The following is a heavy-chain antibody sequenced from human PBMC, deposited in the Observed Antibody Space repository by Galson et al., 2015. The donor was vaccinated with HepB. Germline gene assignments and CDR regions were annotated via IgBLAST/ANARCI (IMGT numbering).Heavy chain of an antibody. Sequence: SLRLSCAASGFTFSSYGMHWVRQAPGKGLEWVAVISYDGSNKYYADSVKGRFTISRDNSKNTLYLQMNSLRAEDTAVYYCAKEWFDSGTFFNDYWGQGTLVTVSS. V-gene: IGHV3-30*18. J-gene: IGHJ4*02. CDR1: GFTFSSYG. CDR3: AKEWFDSGTFFNDY. D-gene: IGHD3-10*01. CDR2: ISYDGSNK.